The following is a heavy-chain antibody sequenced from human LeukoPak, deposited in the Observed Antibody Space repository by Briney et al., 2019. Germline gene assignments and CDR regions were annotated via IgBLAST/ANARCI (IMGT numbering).Heavy chain of an antibody. D-gene: IGHD3-16*01. CDR2: INHSGST. CDR1: GGSFSGYY. V-gene: IGHV4-34*01. J-gene: IGHJ4*02. Sequence: SETLSLTCAVYGGSFSGYYWSWIRQPPGKGLEWIGEINHSGSTNYNPSLKSRVTISVDTSKNQFSLKLSSVTAADTAVYYCARGDDYVDYWGQGTLATVSS. CDR3: ARGDDYVDY.